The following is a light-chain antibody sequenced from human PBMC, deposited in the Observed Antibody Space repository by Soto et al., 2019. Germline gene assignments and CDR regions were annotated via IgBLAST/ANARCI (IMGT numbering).Light chain of an antibody. V-gene: IGKV1-5*01. Sequence: DIQMTQSPSTLSASVGDRVTITCRASQSISTWLAWYQQKPGKAPKLLIYDASNLESGVPSRFSGSGSGTEITLTISSLQPDDFATYYCQQYNSYSWTFGQGTKVEIK. CDR3: QQYNSYSWT. CDR1: QSISTW. CDR2: DAS. J-gene: IGKJ1*01.